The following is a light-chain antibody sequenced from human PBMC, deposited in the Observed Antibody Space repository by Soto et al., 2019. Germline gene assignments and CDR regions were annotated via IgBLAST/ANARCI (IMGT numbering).Light chain of an antibody. Sequence: QSVLTQPPSVSAAPGQTVTISCSGSSSNVGNNYVSWYQHLPGTAPKLLIYETNRRPAGISDRFSGSKSGTSATLGITGLQTADEADYYCETWDTSLSAGRVFGPGTKVTLL. J-gene: IGLJ1*01. CDR3: ETWDTSLSAGRV. V-gene: IGLV1-51*02. CDR2: ETN. CDR1: SSNVGNNY.